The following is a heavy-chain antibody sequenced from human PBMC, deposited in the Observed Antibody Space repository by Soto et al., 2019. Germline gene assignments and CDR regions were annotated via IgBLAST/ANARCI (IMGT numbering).Heavy chain of an antibody. J-gene: IGHJ5*02. V-gene: IGHV1-69*13. CDR1: GGTFSSYA. D-gene: IGHD3-9*01. CDR3: ARDSLRYFDWLPEYNWFDP. Sequence: ASVKVSCKASGGTFSSYAISWVRQAPGQGLEWMGGIIPIFGTANYAQKFQGRVTITADESTSTAYMELSSLRSEDTAVYYCARDSLRYFDWLPEYNWFDPWGQGTLVTVSS. CDR2: IIPIFGTA.